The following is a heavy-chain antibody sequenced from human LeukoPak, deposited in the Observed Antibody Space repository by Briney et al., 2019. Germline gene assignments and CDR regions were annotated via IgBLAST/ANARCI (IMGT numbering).Heavy chain of an antibody. D-gene: IGHD3-16*02. J-gene: IGHJ4*02. CDR3: ARDRVFEGAIGDY. CDR1: SGSISTSNYY. CDR2: IFYSGST. Sequence: SETLSLTCTVSSGSISTSNYYWGWVRQPPGKALEWIGNIFYSGSTYYSPSLKSRVTISLDTSKNQFSLKLSSVTAADTAVYYCARDRVFEGAIGDYWGQGTLVTVSS. V-gene: IGHV4-39*07.